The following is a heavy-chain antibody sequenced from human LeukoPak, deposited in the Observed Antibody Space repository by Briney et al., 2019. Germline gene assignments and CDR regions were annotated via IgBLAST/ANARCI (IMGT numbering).Heavy chain of an antibody. V-gene: IGHV3-21*01. CDR3: ARDRGGYSYGYDY. J-gene: IGHJ4*02. Sequence: GGSLRLSCAASRFTFSSYSMNWVRQAPGKGLEWVSSISSSSYIYYADSVKGRFTISRDNAKNSLYLQMNSLRAEDTAVYYCARDRGGYSYGYDYWGQGTLVTVSS. CDR1: RFTFSSYS. D-gene: IGHD5-18*01. CDR2: ISSSSYI.